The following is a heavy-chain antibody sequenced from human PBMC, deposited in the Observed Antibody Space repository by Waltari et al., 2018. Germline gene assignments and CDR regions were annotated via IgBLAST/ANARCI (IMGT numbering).Heavy chain of an antibody. V-gene: IGHV3-7*02. CDR2: INEDGSRI. J-gene: IGHJ4*01. CDR1: FSFTGVW. CDR3: VRGIDQ. Sequence: FSFTGVWTNWVRQAPGKGVDWVANINEDGSRIYYLDSVKGLFTISRDNAKNSLSLQMNRLRADNTDVYYCVRGIDQWGHGTLVTVSS.